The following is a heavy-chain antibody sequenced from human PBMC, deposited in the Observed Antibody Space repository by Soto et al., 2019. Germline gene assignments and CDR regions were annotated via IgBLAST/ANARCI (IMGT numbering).Heavy chain of an antibody. D-gene: IGHD6-13*01. CDR2: IIPIFGTA. V-gene: IGHV1-69*13. CDR1: GGTFSSYA. CDR3: ASSFIAAAEYYYYGMDV. J-gene: IGHJ6*02. Sequence: GXSVKVSCKASGGTFSSYAISWVRQAPGQGLEWMGGIIPIFGTANYAQKFQGRVTITADESTSTAYMELSSLRSEDTAVYYCASSFIAAAEYYYYGMDVWGQGTTVTVSS.